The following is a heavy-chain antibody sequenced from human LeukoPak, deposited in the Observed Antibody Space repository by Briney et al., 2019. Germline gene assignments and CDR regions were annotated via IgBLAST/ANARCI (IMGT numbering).Heavy chain of an antibody. V-gene: IGHV4/OR15-8*02. D-gene: IGHD5-24*01. Sequence: SETLSLTCVVSGASVSSDNWWTWVRQPPGKGLEWIGEIHQRGNTNYNPSLMGRVTISIGKSRNYLSLNLRYVTAADTAVYYCSTRDQSRTDVVPPDYWGQGILVTVSS. CDR2: IHQRGNT. CDR3: STRDQSRTDVVPPDY. J-gene: IGHJ4*02. CDR1: GASVSSDNW.